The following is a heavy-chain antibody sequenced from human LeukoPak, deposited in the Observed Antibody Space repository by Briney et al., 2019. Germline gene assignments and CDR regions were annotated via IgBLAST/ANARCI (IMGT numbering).Heavy chain of an antibody. Sequence: SETLSLTCTVSGGSISSYYWSWIRQPPGKGLEWIAYISDIGSINCNPSLKSRVTISLETSKNQFSLKLSSVTAADTAVYYCAGHHPRNTVDFWGQGTLVTVSS. CDR1: GGSISSYY. CDR3: AGHHPRNTVDF. V-gene: IGHV4-59*08. CDR2: ISDIGSI. J-gene: IGHJ4*02. D-gene: IGHD2/OR15-2a*01.